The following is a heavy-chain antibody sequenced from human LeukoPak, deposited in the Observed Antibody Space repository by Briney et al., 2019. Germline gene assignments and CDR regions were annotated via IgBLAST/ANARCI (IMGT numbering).Heavy chain of an antibody. CDR2: IKQDGSAK. V-gene: IGHV3-7*01. D-gene: IGHD3-3*02. CDR1: GFIFSNYW. J-gene: IGHJ4*02. CDR3: ASGATVAYY. Sequence: HPGGSLRLSCTASGFIFSNYWMSWVRQAPGKGLEWVANIKQDGSAKYYVNSVKGRFTISRDNAKNSLYLQMDGLRAEDTAVYYCASGATVAYYWGQGTLVTVSS.